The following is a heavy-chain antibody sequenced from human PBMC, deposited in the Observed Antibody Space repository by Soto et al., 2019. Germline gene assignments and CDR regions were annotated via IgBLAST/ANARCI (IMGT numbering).Heavy chain of an antibody. CDR1: GYRCSKPG. D-gene: IGHD3-16*01. Sequence: GLSLKSSGQVAGYRCSKPGRGWVRQKHGKGLEWLGNVYPSDSDVRYSPDFEGQVTISADNSITNAYLQLLSLKASATAIYYCTKGATSAFDSWGEVSRVNLS. CDR3: TKGATSAFDS. J-gene: IGHJ4*02. CDR2: VYPSDSDV. V-gene: IGHV5-51*01.